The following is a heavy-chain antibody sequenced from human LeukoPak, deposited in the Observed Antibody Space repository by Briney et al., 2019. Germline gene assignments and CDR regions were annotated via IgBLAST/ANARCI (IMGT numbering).Heavy chain of an antibody. CDR1: GFTFSSYW. D-gene: IGHD3-10*01. V-gene: IGHV3-74*01. Sequence: GGSLRLSCAASGFTFSSYWMNWVRQAPGKGLVWVSRIASDGSSTTYADSVKGRFSISRDNAKNTLYLQMNSLRAEDTAVYYCARDSLPRVFLPGGYFQHWGQGTLVTVSS. CDR3: ARDSLPRVFLPGGYFQH. CDR2: IASDGSST. J-gene: IGHJ1*01.